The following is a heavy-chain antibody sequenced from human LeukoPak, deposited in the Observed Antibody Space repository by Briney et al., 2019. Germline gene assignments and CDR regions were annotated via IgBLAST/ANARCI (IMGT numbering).Heavy chain of an antibody. J-gene: IGHJ5*02. D-gene: IGHD2/OR15-2a*01. CDR3: ATLRIIVPATFVFDT. V-gene: IGHV1-2*02. Sequence: ASVKVSCKASGYTFTGYYMHWVRQAPGQGLEWMGWINPNSGGTNYAQKFQGRVTMTRDTSISTAYMDISSLRSDDTAVYFCATLRIIVPATFVFDTWGQGTQVAVSS. CDR1: GYTFTGYY. CDR2: INPNSGGT.